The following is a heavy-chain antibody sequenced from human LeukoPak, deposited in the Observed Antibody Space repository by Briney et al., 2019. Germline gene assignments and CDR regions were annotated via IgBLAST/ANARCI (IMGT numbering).Heavy chain of an antibody. V-gene: IGHV3-23*01. Sequence: GGSLRLSCAASGFTFNIYAMNWVRQAPGKGLEWVAAISGSGVSTRDADSVKGRFTISRDNSKNTLYLQMSSLRAEDTAVHYCAKDHMSSPVTYGYSFDSWGQGTLVTVSS. CDR3: AKDHMSSPVTYGYSFDS. D-gene: IGHD5-18*01. CDR1: GFTFNIYA. J-gene: IGHJ4*02. CDR2: ISGSGVST.